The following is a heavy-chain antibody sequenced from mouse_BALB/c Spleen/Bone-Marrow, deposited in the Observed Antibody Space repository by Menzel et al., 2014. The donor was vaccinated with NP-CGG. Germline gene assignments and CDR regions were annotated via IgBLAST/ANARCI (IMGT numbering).Heavy chain of an antibody. D-gene: IGHD4-1*01. J-gene: IGHJ2*01. Sequence: QVQLKDSGPGLVQPSQSLSITCTASGFSLTSYGVHWVRQSPGKGLEWLGVIWSGGSTDYNAAFISRLSISKDNSKSQVFFKMNSLQAKDTAIYYCARTGFDYWGQGTTLTVSS. V-gene: IGHV2-2*02. CDR1: GFSLTSYG. CDR2: IWSGGST. CDR3: ARTGFDY.